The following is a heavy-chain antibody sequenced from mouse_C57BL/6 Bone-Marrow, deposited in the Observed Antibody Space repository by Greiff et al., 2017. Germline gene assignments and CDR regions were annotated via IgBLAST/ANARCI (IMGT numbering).Heavy chain of an antibody. Sequence: VQLQQPGAELVKPGASVKLSCKASGYTFTGYWMHWVKQRPGQGLEWIGLINPSSGSTNYNEKFKGKATLTVAKSTRTAYMQLSSLTSEDSAIDYCARGTTGYFDDWGQGTTLTVSS. CDR3: ARGTTGYFDD. CDR1: GYTFTGYW. D-gene: IGHD2-12*01. J-gene: IGHJ2*01. CDR2: INPSSGST. V-gene: IGHV1-64*01.